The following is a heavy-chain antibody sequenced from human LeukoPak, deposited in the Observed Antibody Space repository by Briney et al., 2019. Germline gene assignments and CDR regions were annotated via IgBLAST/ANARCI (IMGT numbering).Heavy chain of an antibody. J-gene: IGHJ3*01. V-gene: IGHV4-59*13. CDR1: GGSISSFY. D-gene: IGHD3-16*01. CDR3: ARGLPGRDAFDV. CDR2: VFYSGNT. Sequence: PSETLSLTCTVSGGSISSFYWNWIRQPPRKRLEWVGYVFYSGNTNYNPSLGSRVTISEDTSKNQFSLNLNSLTAADTAVYYCARGLPGRDAFDVWGQGTVVTVSS.